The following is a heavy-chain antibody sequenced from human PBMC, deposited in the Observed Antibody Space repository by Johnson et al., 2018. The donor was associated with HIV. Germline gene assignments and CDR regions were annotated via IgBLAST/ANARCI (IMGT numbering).Heavy chain of an antibody. CDR3: ARGCGDCYPGDDAFDI. CDR2: ISYDGTNK. J-gene: IGHJ3*02. Sequence: VQLVEYGGGVVQPGRSLRLSCAASGFTFTNYAMHWVRQAPGKGLEWVAVISYDGTNKYYADSGKGRFTISRDSSKNTLYLQMNSLRAEDMAVYYCARGCGDCYPGDDAFDIWGQGTMVTVSS. V-gene: IGHV3-30*03. CDR1: GFTFTNYA. D-gene: IGHD2-21*02.